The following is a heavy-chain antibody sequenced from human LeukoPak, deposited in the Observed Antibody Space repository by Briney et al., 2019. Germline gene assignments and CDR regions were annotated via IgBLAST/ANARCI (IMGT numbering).Heavy chain of an antibody. CDR1: GFTFSSYS. CDR3: GGSPPLIVGATRGAFDI. J-gene: IGHJ3*02. D-gene: IGHD1-26*01. Sequence: PGGSLRLSCAASGFTFSSYSMNWVRQAPGKGLEWVSSISSSSSYIYYADSVKGRFTISRDNAKNSLYLQMNSLRAEDTAVYYCGGSPPLIVGATRGAFDIWGQGTMVTVSS. CDR2: ISSSSSYI. V-gene: IGHV3-21*01.